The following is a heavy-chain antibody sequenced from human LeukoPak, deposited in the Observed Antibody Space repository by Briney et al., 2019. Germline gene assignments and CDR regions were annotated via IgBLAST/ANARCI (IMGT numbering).Heavy chain of an antibody. J-gene: IGHJ5*02. Sequence: GGSLRLSCAASGFTFSSYAVSWVHQDPGEWLESLASIGGGVGRTYYADSVKGVFTISRDNSKNTLYLQMNSLRAEDTAVYYCAKVPTMMVVVITGWFDPRGQGTLVTVSS. CDR3: AKVPTMMVVVITGWFDP. CDR2: IGGGVGRT. V-gene: IGHV3-23*01. CDR1: GFTFSSYA. D-gene: IGHD3-22*01.